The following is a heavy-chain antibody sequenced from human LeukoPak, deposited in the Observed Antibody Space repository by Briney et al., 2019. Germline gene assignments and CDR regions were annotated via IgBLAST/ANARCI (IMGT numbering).Heavy chain of an antibody. J-gene: IGHJ4*02. Sequence: SETLSLTCAVSGGSISSSNWWSWVRQPPGKGLEWIGEIYHSGSTNYNPSLKSRVTVSVDKSKNQFSLKLSSVTAADTAVYYCARATTSDYGGNPYYFDYWGQGTLVTVSS. CDR2: IYHSGST. CDR3: ARATTSDYGGNPYYFDY. D-gene: IGHD4-23*01. CDR1: GGSISSSNW. V-gene: IGHV4-4*02.